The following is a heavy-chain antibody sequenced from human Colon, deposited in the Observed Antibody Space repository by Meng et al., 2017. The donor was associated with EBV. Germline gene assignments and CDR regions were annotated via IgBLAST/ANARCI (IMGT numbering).Heavy chain of an antibody. V-gene: IGHV4-4*02. J-gene: IGHJ4*02. D-gene: IGHD5-18*01. Sequence: QPPLPASGPGLVKPSETLSLTCGVSGGSITERNSCSWVRQPPGKGLEWIGEIYHYGGTNYNPSLKSRVTISVDKSKNQISLKLTSVTAADTAVYYCARWAFIDSYGFDHWGQGTLVTVSS. CDR1: GGSITERNS. CDR3: ARWAFIDSYGFDH. CDR2: IYHYGGT.